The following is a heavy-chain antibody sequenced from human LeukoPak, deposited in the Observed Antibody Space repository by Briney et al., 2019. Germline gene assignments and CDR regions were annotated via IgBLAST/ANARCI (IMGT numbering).Heavy chain of an antibody. CDR3: ARGTRNWFDP. D-gene: IGHD1-1*01. V-gene: IGHV5-51*01. Sequence: GEPLKIPSKGSGYRFTSYWIGWGRQLPGKGLEWMGIIYPGDSDTRYSPSFQGQVTSSADKSISTAYRQWSSLKASDTAMDYCARGTRNWFDPWGQGTLVTVSS. J-gene: IGHJ5*02. CDR2: IYPGDSDT. CDR1: GYRFTSYW.